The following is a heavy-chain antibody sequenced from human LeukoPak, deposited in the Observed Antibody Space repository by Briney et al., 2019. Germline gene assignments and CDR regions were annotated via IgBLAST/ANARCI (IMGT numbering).Heavy chain of an antibody. D-gene: IGHD1-26*01. CDR3: ARLKWEPWYYSSMDV. V-gene: IGHV1-2*02. J-gene: IGHJ6*02. CDR2: MNPNSGGT. CDR1: GYTVTGYY. Sequence: ASVKLSCKAAGYTVTGYYMHWVRQAPGQGLEWMGWMNPNSGGTNYAKKFQGRVTMTRETYIRTAYMELSKLRSDDTAVYYCARLKWEPWYYSSMDVWGQGTTVTVSS.